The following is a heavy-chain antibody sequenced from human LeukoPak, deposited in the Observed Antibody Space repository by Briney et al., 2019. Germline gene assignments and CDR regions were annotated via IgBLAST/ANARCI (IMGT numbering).Heavy chain of an antibody. CDR3: ARVEYNWNDLRYYYMDV. CDR1: GGSISSGGYY. CDR2: IYYSGST. J-gene: IGHJ6*03. Sequence: KASQTLSLTCTVSGGSISSGGYYWSWIRQHPGKGLEWIGYIYYSGSTYYNPSLKSRVTISVDTSKNQFSLKLSSVTAADTAVYYCARVEYNWNDLRYYYMDVWGKGTTVTVSS. V-gene: IGHV4-31*03. D-gene: IGHD1-20*01.